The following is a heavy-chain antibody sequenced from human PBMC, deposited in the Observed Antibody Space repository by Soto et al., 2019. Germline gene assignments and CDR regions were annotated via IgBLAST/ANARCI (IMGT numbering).Heavy chain of an antibody. Sequence: QVQLVESGGGVVQPGRSLRLSCAASGFTFSSYAMHWVRQAPGKGLEWVAVISYDGSNKYYADSVKGRFTISRDNSKNTLYLQMNSLRAEDTAVYYCASSSSSNYWGQGTLVTVSS. CDR1: GFTFSSYA. CDR3: ASSSSSNY. V-gene: IGHV3-30-3*01. D-gene: IGHD6-6*01. J-gene: IGHJ4*02. CDR2: ISYDGSNK.